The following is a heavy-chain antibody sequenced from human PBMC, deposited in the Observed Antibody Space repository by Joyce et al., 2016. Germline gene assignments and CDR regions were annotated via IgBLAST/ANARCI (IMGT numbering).Heavy chain of an antibody. CDR3: ARGNDWNYEFRSFDP. CDR2: IYYRGST. D-gene: IGHD1-7*01. V-gene: IGHV4-31*03. CDR1: GRSISSGDYP. Sequence: QVQLQESGPGLVKPSQTLSLSCTVSGRSISSGDYPWNWIRQHPGKGLEWIGYIYYRGSTHYTPSLKSRLTISLDTSKNHFSLKLTSVTAADTAVYYCARGNDWNYEFRSFDPWGQGTLVTVSS. J-gene: IGHJ5*02.